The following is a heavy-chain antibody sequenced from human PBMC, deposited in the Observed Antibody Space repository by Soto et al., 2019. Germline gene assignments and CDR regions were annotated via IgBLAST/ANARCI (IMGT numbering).Heavy chain of an antibody. CDR3: ARDLNPKYGPGSLHGFFDY. CDR1: GYTFTDHF. J-gene: IGHJ4*02. CDR2: VNTNNGGT. Sequence: ASVKVSCKVSGYTFTDHFIHWVRQAPGQGLEWMGWVNTNNGGTKFAEKFQGRVTMTRDTSITTVYMELSRLRSDDTAVYYCARDLNPKYGPGSLHGFFDYWGQETLVTVSS. D-gene: IGHD3-10*01. V-gene: IGHV1-2*02.